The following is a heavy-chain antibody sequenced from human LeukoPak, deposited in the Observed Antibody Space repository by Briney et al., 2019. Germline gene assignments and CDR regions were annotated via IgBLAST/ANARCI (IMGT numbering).Heavy chain of an antibody. J-gene: IGHJ4*02. CDR3: ARAGYNLYFDY. CDR1: GFTFSSYD. D-gene: IGHD5-24*01. V-gene: IGHV3-13*01. Sequence: PGGSLRLSCAASGFTFSSYDMHWVRQATGKGLEWVSAIGTAGDTYYPGSVKGRFTISRENAKNSLYLQMNSLRAGDTAVYYCARAGYNLYFDYWGQGTLVTVSS. CDR2: IGTAGDT.